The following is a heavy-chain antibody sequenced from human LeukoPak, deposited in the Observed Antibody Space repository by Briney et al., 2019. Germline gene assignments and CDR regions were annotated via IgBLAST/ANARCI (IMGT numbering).Heavy chain of an antibody. J-gene: IGHJ4*02. CDR1: GYTFTGYY. CDR3: AREISGYSDY. CDR2: INANSGDT. Sequence: GASVTVSCKASGYTFTGYYMHWVRQAPGQGPEWMGWINANSGDTKYAQKFQGRVTMTRDTSISTAYMELSRLRSDDTAMYYCAREISGYSDYWGQGTLVTVSS. D-gene: IGHD3-22*01. V-gene: IGHV1-2*02.